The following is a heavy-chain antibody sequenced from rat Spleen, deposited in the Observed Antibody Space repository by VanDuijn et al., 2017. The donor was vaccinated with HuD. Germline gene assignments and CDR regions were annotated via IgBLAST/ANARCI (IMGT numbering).Heavy chain of an antibody. J-gene: IGHJ2*01. D-gene: IGHD1-11*01. Sequence: EVQLVESGGGLVQPGRSLKLSCVASGFIFSDYGMAWVRQAPKKGLEWVATINYEGVKTYYRDSVKGRITISRDNAKSTLFLQMDSLRSEDTATNYCGRRDYGGYGDYWGQGVMVTVSS. V-gene: IGHV5-17*01. CDR2: INYEGVKT. CDR1: GFIFSDYG. CDR3: GRRDYGGYGDY.